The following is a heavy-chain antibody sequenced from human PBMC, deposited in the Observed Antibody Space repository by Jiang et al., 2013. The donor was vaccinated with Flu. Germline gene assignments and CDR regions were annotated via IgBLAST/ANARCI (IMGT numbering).Heavy chain of an antibody. CDR3: AARPAITGAPFHY. J-gene: IGHJ4*02. Sequence: SGAEVKKPGESLERSPVRVLDTSFTSYWIGWVRQMPGKGLEWMGIIYPGDSDTRYSPSFQGQVTISADKSISTAYLQWSGLKASDTAIYYCAARPAITGAPFHYWGRGTLVTVSS. CDR2: IYPGDSDT. CDR1: DTSFTSYW. V-gene: IGHV5-51*01. D-gene: IGHD1-26*01.